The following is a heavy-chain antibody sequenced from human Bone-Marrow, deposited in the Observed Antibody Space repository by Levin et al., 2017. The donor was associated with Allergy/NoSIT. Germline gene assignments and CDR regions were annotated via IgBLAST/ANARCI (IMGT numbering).Heavy chain of an antibody. J-gene: IGHJ4*02. Sequence: GGSLRLSCATSGFTFRSHGIHWVRQAPGKGLEWVTVISYDGVYQYYGDSLKGRFTISRDNFKDTVNLQIDSLRPEDTAVYYCARDQFSGAFGTFFGIDFWGQGTLVTVSS. CDR2: ISYDGVYQ. V-gene: IGHV3-30*03. D-gene: IGHD3-3*02. CDR3: ARDQFSGAFGTFFGIDF. CDR1: GFTFRSHG.